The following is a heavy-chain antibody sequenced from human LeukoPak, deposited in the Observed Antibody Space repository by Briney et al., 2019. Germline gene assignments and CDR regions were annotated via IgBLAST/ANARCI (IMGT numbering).Heavy chain of an antibody. Sequence: SETLSLTCTASGGSISSYYWSWIRQPPGKGLEWIGYIYYSGSTNYNPSLKSRVTILVDTSKNQFSLKLSSVTAADTAVYYCARGSSGSHSYYYYMDVWGKGTTVTISS. J-gene: IGHJ6*03. D-gene: IGHD3-22*01. CDR1: GGSISSYY. V-gene: IGHV4-59*01. CDR3: ARGSSGSHSYYYYMDV. CDR2: IYYSGST.